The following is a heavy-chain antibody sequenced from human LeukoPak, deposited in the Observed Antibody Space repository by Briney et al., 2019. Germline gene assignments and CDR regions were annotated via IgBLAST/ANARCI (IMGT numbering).Heavy chain of an antibody. D-gene: IGHD2-2*01. V-gene: IGHV4-4*07. Sequence: PSETLSLTCTVSGGSISSYYWSWIRQPAGKGLEWIGRIYTSGSTNYNPSLKSRVTMSVDTSKNQFSLKLSSVTAADTAVYYCARGGCSSTSCYGFDYWGQGTLVTVSS. CDR3: ARGGCSSTSCYGFDY. J-gene: IGHJ4*02. CDR1: GGSISSYY. CDR2: IYTSGST.